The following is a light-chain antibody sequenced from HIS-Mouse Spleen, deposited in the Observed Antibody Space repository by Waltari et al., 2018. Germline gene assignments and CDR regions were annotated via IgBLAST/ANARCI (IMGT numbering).Light chain of an antibody. CDR1: SSDVGGYNY. Sequence: QSALTQPPSASGSPGQSVTISCTGTSSDVGGYNYVSWYQQHPGKAPKLMIYEVSKRPSGVPDRFSGSKSGNTASLTVSGLQPEDEAEYYCLLSYSGARVFGGGTKLTVL. CDR3: LLSYSGARV. CDR2: EVS. J-gene: IGLJ3*02. V-gene: IGLV2-8*01.